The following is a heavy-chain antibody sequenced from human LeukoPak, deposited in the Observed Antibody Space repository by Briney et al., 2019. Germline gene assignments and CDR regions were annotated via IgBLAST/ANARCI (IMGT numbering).Heavy chain of an antibody. CDR1: GGSFSGYY. J-gene: IGHJ4*02. CDR2: IYYSGST. CDR3: ARGYGDYGSPTDY. V-gene: IGHV4-34*01. Sequence: SETLSLTCAVYGGSFSGYYWSWIRQPPGKGLEWIGSIYYSGSTYYNPSLKSRVTISVDTSKNQFSLKLSSVTAADTAVYYCARGYGDYGSPTDYWGQGTLVTVSS. D-gene: IGHD4-17*01.